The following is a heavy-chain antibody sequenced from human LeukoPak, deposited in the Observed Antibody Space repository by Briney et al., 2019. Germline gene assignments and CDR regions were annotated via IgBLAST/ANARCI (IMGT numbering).Heavy chain of an antibody. CDR3: AKHLLVGGTRGAYAFDI. CDR1: GFTFSNYA. V-gene: IGHV3-23*01. CDR2: ISGITTNT. Sequence: GGSLRLSCAASGFTFSNYAMSWVRQAPGKGLEWVSLISGITTNTYYADSVKGRFTISRDNSKNTLDLQMNSLRAEDTAGYYCAKHLLVGGTRGAYAFDIWGRGTMVTVSA. D-gene: IGHD1-26*01. J-gene: IGHJ3*02.